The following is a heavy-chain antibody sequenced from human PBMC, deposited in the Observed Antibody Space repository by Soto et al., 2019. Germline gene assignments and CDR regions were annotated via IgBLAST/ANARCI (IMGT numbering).Heavy chain of an antibody. J-gene: IGHJ6*02. V-gene: IGHV1-18*01. CDR3: ARVRPEQHLAATIYYYYVMDV. CDR2: ISAYNGNT. D-gene: IGHD6-13*01. Sequence: ASVKVSCKASGYTFTSYGISWVRQAPGRGLEWMGWISAYNGNTNYAQKLQGRVTMTTDTSTSTAYMELSSLRSEDTAVYYCARVRPEQHLAATIYYYYVMDVWGRGTTVTVSS. CDR1: GYTFTSYG.